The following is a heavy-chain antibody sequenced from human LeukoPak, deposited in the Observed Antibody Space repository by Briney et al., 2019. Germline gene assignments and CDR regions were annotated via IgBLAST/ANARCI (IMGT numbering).Heavy chain of an antibody. D-gene: IGHD2-15*01. J-gene: IGHJ4*02. V-gene: IGHV3-23*01. CDR2: ISGSGGST. CDR1: GFTFSTSG. CDR3: AKDGTPGDY. Sequence: GGSLRLSCAASGFTFSTSGMSWVRQAPGMGLERVSAISGSGGSTYYADSVKGRFTVSRDNSKNTLYLQMSGLRADDTALYYCAKDGTPGDYWGQGTRVTVSS.